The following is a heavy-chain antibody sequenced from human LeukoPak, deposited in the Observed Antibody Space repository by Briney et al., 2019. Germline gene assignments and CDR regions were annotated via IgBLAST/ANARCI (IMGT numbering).Heavy chain of an antibody. J-gene: IGHJ4*02. D-gene: IGHD4/OR15-4a*01. CDR2: IYPSGNT. CDR1: GDSISNSRHY. V-gene: IGHV4-61*02. Sequence: SETLSLTCTVSGDSISNSRHYWSWIRQPAGKGLEWIGRIYPSGNTNYNPSLKSRVTISLYTSKNHFSLILRSVTATDTAIYYCARDGVVTMELDYWGQGTLVTVSS. CDR3: ARDGVVTMELDY.